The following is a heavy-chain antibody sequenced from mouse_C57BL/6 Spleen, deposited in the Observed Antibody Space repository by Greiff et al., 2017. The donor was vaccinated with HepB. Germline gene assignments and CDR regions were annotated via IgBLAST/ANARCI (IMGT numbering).Heavy chain of an antibody. V-gene: IGHV5-17*01. CDR1: GFTFSDYG. D-gene: IGHD2-2*01. CDR2: SSSGSSTI. CDR3: ARPDYGYAWFAY. Sequence: EVQLVESGGGLVKPGGSLKLSCAASGFTFSDYGMHWVRQAPEKGLEWVAYSSSGSSTIYYADTVKGRFTISRDNAKNTLFLQMTSLRSEDTAMYYCARPDYGYAWFAYWGQGTLVTVSA. J-gene: IGHJ3*01.